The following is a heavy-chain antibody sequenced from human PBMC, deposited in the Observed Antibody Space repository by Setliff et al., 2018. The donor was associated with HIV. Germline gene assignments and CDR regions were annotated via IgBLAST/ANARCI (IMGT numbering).Heavy chain of an antibody. Sequence: GASVKVSCKASGGTFSSYAISWVRQAPGQGLEWMGGIIPILGIANYAQKFQGRVTITADKSTSTAYMELSSLGSEDTAVYYCARERGSGNYFYFDYWGQGTLVTVSS. V-gene: IGHV1-69*10. CDR1: GGTFSSYA. D-gene: IGHD1-26*01. J-gene: IGHJ4*02. CDR2: IIPILGIA. CDR3: ARERGSGNYFYFDY.